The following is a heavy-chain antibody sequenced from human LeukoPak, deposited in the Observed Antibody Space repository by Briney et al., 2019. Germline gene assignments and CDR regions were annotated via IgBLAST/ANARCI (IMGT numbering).Heavy chain of an antibody. Sequence: ASVKVSCKASGYTFTSYYMHWVRQAPGQGLEWMGIINPGGGSTSYAQKLQGRVTMTRDTSTSTVYMELSSLRSEDTAVYYCARDQDGSGSSRYYYYGMDVWGQGTTVTVSS. D-gene: IGHD3-10*01. V-gene: IGHV1-46*01. CDR3: ARDQDGSGSSRYYYYGMDV. J-gene: IGHJ6*02. CDR2: INPGGGST. CDR1: GYTFTSYY.